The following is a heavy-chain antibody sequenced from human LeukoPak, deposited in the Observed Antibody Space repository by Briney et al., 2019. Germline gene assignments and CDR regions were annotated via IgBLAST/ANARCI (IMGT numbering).Heavy chain of an antibody. CDR2: IYYSGST. CDR1: GGSISSSSYY. D-gene: IGHD3-10*01. Sequence: SETLSLTCTVSGGSISSSSYYWGWIRQPPGKGLEWIGSIYYSGSTYYNPSLKSRVTISVDTSKNQFSLKLSSVTAADTAVYHCAREGAYYYGSGSSDSRPWGQGTLVTVSS. J-gene: IGHJ4*02. CDR3: AREGAYYYGSGSSDSRP. V-gene: IGHV4-39*02.